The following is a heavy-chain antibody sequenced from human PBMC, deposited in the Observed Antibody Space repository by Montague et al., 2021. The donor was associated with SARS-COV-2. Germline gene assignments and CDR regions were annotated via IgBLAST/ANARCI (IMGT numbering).Heavy chain of an antibody. J-gene: IGHJ3*02. CDR3: ARDHDDDSQGSFDI. CDR1: GFTFSGYA. Sequence: SLRLSCVASGFTFSGYAMHWVRQAPGKGLEWVAVIYHAGINKFYADSVKGRFTISSDNSKNTLYLQRNSLRAEDTAVYYWARDHDDDSQGSFDIWGQGTMVTVSS. V-gene: IGHV3-30*04. CDR2: IYHAGINK. D-gene: IGHD3-22*01.